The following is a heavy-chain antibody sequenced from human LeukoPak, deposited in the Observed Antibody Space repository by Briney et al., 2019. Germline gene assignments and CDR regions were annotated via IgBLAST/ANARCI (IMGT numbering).Heavy chain of an antibody. J-gene: IGHJ4*02. D-gene: IGHD5-18*01. V-gene: IGHV1-8*01. Sequence: GASVKVSCKASGYTFTSYDINWVRQATGQGLEWMGWMNPNSGNTGYAQKFQDRVTMTRNTSISTAYMELSSLGSEDTAVYYCARGLGRTAMVTRGGVRFDYWGQGTLVTVSS. CDR3: ARGLGRTAMVTRGGVRFDY. CDR2: MNPNSGNT. CDR1: GYTFTSYD.